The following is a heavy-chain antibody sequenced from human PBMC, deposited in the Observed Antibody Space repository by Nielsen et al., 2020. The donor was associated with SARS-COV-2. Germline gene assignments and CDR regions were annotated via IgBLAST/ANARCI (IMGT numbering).Heavy chain of an antibody. D-gene: IGHD5-12*01. V-gene: IGHV3-7*02. CDR3: ARLNSAYAA. Sequence: GESLKISCAASGSIFSSSWMVWVRQAPGKGLEWVANINQDGSVLNYVDSVKGRFTISRDNAKNTLYLQMNSLRAEDTAVYYCARLNSAYAAWGQGTLVTVSS. CDR1: GSIFSSSW. CDR2: INQDGSVL. J-gene: IGHJ5*02.